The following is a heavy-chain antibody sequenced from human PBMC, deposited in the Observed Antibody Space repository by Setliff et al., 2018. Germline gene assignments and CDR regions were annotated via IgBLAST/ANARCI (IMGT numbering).Heavy chain of an antibody. CDR2: IIPVFGTA. J-gene: IGHJ3*02. CDR3: ARDSRQWLEGGASGDMDI. V-gene: IGHV1-69*13. Sequence: GASVKVSCKASGGTFRTDGFHWVRQAPGQRLEWMGRIIPVFGTAKYVQKFQGRVTITADESTTTVFMELNSLRSEDTAIYYCARDSRQWLEGGASGDMDIWGQGTMVTVSS. D-gene: IGHD6-19*01. CDR1: GGTFRTDG.